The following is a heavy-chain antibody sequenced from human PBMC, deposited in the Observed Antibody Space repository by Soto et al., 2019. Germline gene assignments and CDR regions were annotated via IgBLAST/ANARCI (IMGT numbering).Heavy chain of an antibody. J-gene: IGHJ4*02. CDR2: IYYSGST. CDR3: ARERRDIVVVPAAIPTYYFDY. D-gene: IGHD2-2*02. V-gene: IGHV4-31*03. CDR1: GGSISSGGYY. Sequence: QVQLQESGPGLVKPSQTLSLTCTVSGGSISSGGYYWSWIRQHPGKGLEWIGYIYYSGSTYYNPSLKSRVTLSVDTSKNQFSLKLSSVTAADTAVYYCARERRDIVVVPAAIPTYYFDYWGQGTLVTVSS.